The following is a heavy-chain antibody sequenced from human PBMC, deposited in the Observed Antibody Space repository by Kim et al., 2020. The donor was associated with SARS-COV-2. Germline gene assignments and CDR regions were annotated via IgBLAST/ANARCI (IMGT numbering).Heavy chain of an antibody. J-gene: IGHJ6*02. V-gene: IGHV1-46*01. Sequence: ASVKVSCKASGYTFTSYYMHWVRQAPGQGLEWMGIINPSGGSTSYAQKFQGRATMTRDTSTSTVYMELSSLRSEDTAVYYCARGYSGYTHGHRHMNPDPKNYYYYGMDVWGQGATVTVSS. CDR3: ARGYSGYTHGHRHMNPDPKNYYYYGMDV. CDR1: GYTFTSYY. CDR2: INPSGGST. D-gene: IGHD5-12*01.